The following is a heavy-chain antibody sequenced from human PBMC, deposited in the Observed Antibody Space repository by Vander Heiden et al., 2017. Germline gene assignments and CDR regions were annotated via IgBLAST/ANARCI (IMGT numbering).Heavy chain of an antibody. CDR3: AKDLNLWSGYPQLFDY. CDR1: GFTFNSYA. CDR2: ISGSGYNT. D-gene: IGHD3-3*01. J-gene: IGHJ4*02. Sequence: EVQLLESGGGLVQPGGSLRLSCAASGFTFNSYAMSWFRQAPGKGLEWVSGISGSGYNTYYADSVKGRFTISRDNSKNTLYLQMNSLRAEDTAVYYCAKDLNLWSGYPQLFDYWGQGTLVTVSS. V-gene: IGHV3-23*01.